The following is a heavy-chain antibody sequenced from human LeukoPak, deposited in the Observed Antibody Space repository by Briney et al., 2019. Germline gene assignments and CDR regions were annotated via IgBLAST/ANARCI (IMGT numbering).Heavy chain of an antibody. J-gene: IGHJ4*02. CDR3: ASTRPRITMVRGAKKAPRCFDY. D-gene: IGHD3-10*01. CDR2: IYHSGST. V-gene: IGHV4-38-2*01. Sequence: SETLSLTCAVSGYSISSGYYWGWIRQPPGKGLEWIGSIYHSGSTNYNPSLKSRVTISVDTSKNQFSLKLSSVTAADTAVYYCASTRPRITMVRGAKKAPRCFDYWGQGTLVTVSS. CDR1: GYSISSGYY.